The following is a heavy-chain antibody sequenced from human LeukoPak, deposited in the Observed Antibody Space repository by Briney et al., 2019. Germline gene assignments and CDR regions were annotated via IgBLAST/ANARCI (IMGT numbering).Heavy chain of an antibody. J-gene: IGHJ4*02. CDR3: ARAPHYDFWSGYYHFDY. CDR2: INHSGST. CDR1: GGSFSGYY. Sequence: SETLSLTCAVYGGSFSGYYWSWIRQPPGKGLEWIGEINHSGSTNYNPSLKSRVTISVDMSKNQISLKLSSVTAADRAVYYCARAPHYDFWSGYYHFDYWGQGTLVTVSS. D-gene: IGHD3-3*01. V-gene: IGHV4-34*01.